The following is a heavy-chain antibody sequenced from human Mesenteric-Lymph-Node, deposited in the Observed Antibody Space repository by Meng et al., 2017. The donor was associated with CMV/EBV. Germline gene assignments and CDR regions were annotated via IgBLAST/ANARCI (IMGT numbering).Heavy chain of an antibody. CDR3: ATGDYYDSSGYYSPATFDF. CDR2: IGDCSLSGRYDNT. V-gene: IGHV3-23*01. D-gene: IGHD3-22*01. Sequence: VRQVPGKGLEWVSCIGDCSLSGRYDNTYXADSVKGRFTISRDNSKNTLYLQMNSLRAEDTAVYYCATGDYYDSSGYYSPATFDFWGQGTLVTVSS. J-gene: IGHJ4*02.